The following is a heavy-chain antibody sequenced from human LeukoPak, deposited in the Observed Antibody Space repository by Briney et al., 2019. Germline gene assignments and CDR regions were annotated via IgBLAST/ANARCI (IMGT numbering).Heavy chain of an antibody. CDR3: ARGGIKDCSSTSCLQH. CDR1: GGTFSSYA. D-gene: IGHD2-2*01. J-gene: IGHJ1*01. V-gene: IGHV1-18*01. Sequence: ASVKVSCKASGGTFSSYAISWVRQAPGQGLEWMGWISAYNGNTNYAQKLQGRVTMTTDTSTSTAYMELRSLRSDDTAVYYCARGGIKDCSSTSCLQHWGQGTLVTVSS. CDR2: ISAYNGNT.